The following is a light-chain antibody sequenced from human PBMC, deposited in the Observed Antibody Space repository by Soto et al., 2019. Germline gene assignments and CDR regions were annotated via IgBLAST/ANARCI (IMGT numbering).Light chain of an antibody. J-gene: IGKJ4*01. CDR1: QSVSSY. CDR3: QQRSNWPPLT. V-gene: IGKV3-11*01. CDR2: DAS. Sequence: EIVLTQSPATLSLSPGERATLSCRASQSVSSYLAWYQQKPDQAPRLLIYDASNRATGIPARFSGSGSGIDFTLTISSLEPEDFAVYYCQQRSNWPPLTFGGGTKVEIK.